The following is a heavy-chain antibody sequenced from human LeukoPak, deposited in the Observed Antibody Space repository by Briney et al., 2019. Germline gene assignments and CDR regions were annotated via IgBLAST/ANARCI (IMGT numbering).Heavy chain of an antibody. V-gene: IGHV3-23*01. CDR2: ISGSGGST. CDR1: GFTFSSYA. CDR3: AKARGVTMVRGPYYYYYMDV. Sequence: PGGSLRLSCAASGFTFSSYAMSWVRQAPGKGLEWVSAISGSGGSTYYADSVKGRFTISRDNSKNTLYLQMHSLRAEDTAVYYCAKARGVTMVRGPYYYYYMDVWGKGTTVTVSS. D-gene: IGHD3-10*01. J-gene: IGHJ6*03.